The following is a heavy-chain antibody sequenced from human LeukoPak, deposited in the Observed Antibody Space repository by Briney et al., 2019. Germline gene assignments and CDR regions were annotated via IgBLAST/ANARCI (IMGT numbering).Heavy chain of an antibody. V-gene: IGHV3-53*01. Sequence: GGSLRLSCAASGFTVSSNYMSWVRQAPGKGLEWVSVIYSGGSTYYADSVKGRFTISRDNSKNTLYLQMNSLRAEDTAVYYCARGLSVRGLNHLRYYYYYYMDVWGKGTTVTISS. D-gene: IGHD3-10*01. CDR2: IYSGGST. CDR3: ARGLSVRGLNHLRYYYYYYMDV. J-gene: IGHJ6*03. CDR1: GFTVSSNY.